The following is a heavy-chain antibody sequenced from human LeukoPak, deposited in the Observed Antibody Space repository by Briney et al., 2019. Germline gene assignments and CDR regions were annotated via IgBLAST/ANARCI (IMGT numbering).Heavy chain of an antibody. V-gene: IGHV1-2*02. J-gene: IGHJ3*02. Sequence: ASVKVSCKASGYTFTCYYMHWVRQAPGQGLEWMGWINPNSGGTNYAQKFQGRVTMTRDTSISTAYMELSRLISDDTAVYYCARTDGGYCSGGSCPGAFDIWGQGTMVTVSS. CDR1: GYTFTCYY. CDR3: ARTDGGYCSGGSCPGAFDI. CDR2: INPNSGGT. D-gene: IGHD2-15*01.